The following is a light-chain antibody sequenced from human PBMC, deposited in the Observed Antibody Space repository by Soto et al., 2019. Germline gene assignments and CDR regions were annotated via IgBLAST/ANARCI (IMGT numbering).Light chain of an antibody. CDR3: QQYGSSPRT. Sequence: EIVLTQSPGTLSLSPGERATFSCRASQSVSSNYLAWYQQKPGQAPRLLIYGASSRATGIPDRFSGSGSGTDFTLTSSRLEPEDFAVYYCQQYGSSPRTFGQGTKVDIK. CDR1: QSVSSNY. V-gene: IGKV3-20*01. J-gene: IGKJ1*01. CDR2: GAS.